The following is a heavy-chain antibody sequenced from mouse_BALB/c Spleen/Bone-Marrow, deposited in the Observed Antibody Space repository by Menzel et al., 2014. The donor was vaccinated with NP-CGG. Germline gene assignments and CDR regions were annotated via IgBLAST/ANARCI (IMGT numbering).Heavy chain of an antibody. CDR2: INPGSGGI. V-gene: IGHV1-54*01. CDR1: GYAFTNYW. Sequence: VQVVESGAELVRPGTSMKVSCKASGYAFTNYWIEWIKQRPGQGLEWIGVINPGSGGINYNEKFKGKATLTADKSSSTAYMQLSSLTSDDSAVYFCARELVRGMDYWGQGTSVTVSS. J-gene: IGHJ4*01. CDR3: ARELVRGMDY. D-gene: IGHD1-1*01.